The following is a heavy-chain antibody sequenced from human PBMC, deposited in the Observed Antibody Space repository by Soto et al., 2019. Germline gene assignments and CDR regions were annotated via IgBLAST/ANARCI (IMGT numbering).Heavy chain of an antibody. CDR2: IKSKNYGGAT. Sequence: GGSLRLSCTASGFTFGDYAMSWFRQAPGKGLEWVGFIKSKNYGGATEYSAPVKGRFTISRDDSKSILYLQMNSLKTEDTAVYYCTTDAQWGIWGQGTMVTVSS. CDR1: GFTFGDYA. CDR3: TTDAQWGI. D-gene: IGHD2-8*01. V-gene: IGHV3-49*01. J-gene: IGHJ3*02.